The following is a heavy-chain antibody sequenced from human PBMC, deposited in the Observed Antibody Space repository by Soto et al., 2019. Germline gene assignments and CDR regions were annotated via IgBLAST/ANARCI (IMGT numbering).Heavy chain of an antibody. V-gene: IGHV4-59*01. CDR2: IYYSGST. J-gene: IGHJ4*02. CDR1: GGYISSYY. D-gene: IGHD3-16*02. Sequence: SETLCLTCTVSGGYISSYYGSWIRQPPGKGLEWIAYIYYSGSTNYNPSLKSRVAISGDTSKNQFSLKLSSVTAADTAVYYCARTVIGGFDYWGQGTLVTVSS. CDR3: ARTVIGGFDY.